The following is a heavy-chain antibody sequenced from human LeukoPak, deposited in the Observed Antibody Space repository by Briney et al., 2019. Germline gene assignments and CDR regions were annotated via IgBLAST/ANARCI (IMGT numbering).Heavy chain of an antibody. V-gene: IGHV3-23*01. Sequence: PGGSLRLSRAASGFTFSSYAMSWVRQAPGKGPEWVSAISGSGGSTYYADSVKGRFTISRDNSKNTLYLQMNSLRAEDTAVYYCAKSANARPTTLDYWGQGTLVTVSS. J-gene: IGHJ4*02. CDR1: GFTFSSYA. D-gene: IGHD5-12*01. CDR3: AKSANARPTTLDY. CDR2: ISGSGGST.